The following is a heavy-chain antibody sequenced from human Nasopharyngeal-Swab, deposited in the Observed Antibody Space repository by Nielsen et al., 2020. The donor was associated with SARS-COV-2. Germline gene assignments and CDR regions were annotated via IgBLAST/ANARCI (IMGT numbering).Heavy chain of an antibody. CDR3: STSPFITVMERALDH. Sequence: GGSLRLSCAASGFTFSDYYMAWVRQAPGKGLEWLSYISTSGHTTDSADSVKGRFTISRDNANNLLFLQMNGLRAEDTAVYYCSTSPFITVMERALDHWGQGTLVTVSS. CDR1: GFTFSDYY. CDR2: ISTSGHTT. V-gene: IGHV3-11*04. D-gene: IGHD1-1*01. J-gene: IGHJ4*02.